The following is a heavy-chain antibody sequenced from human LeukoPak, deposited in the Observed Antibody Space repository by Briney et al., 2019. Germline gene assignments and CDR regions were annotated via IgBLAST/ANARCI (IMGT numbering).Heavy chain of an antibody. CDR3: ARIIGSSGYYRFDY. J-gene: IGHJ4*02. Sequence: ASVRVSCKASGYTFTIYAMYWVRQAPGQGLEWMGWINTKTGNPTYAQGFTGRFVFSLDTSVSTAYLQISSLKAEDTAVYYCARIIGSSGYYRFDYWGQGTLVTVSS. D-gene: IGHD3-22*01. V-gene: IGHV7-4-1*02. CDR1: GYTFTIYA. CDR2: INTKTGNP.